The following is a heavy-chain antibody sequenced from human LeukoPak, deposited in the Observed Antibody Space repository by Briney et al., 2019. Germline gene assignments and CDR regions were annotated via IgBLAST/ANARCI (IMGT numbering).Heavy chain of an antibody. D-gene: IGHD5-12*01. CDR1: GGSISSYY. CDR2: IYYSGST. CDR3: ARGDSGYEPLDY. J-gene: IGHJ4*02. V-gene: IGHV4-59*12. Sequence: PSETLSLTCTVSGGSISSYYWSWIRQPPGKGLEWIGYIYYSGSTYYNPSLKSRVTISVDTAKNQFSLKLSSVTAADTAVYYCARGDSGYEPLDYWGQGTLVTVSS.